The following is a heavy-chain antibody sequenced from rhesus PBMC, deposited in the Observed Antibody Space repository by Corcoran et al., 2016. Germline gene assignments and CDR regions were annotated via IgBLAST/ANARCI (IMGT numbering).Heavy chain of an antibody. Sequence: QVQLQESGPGLVKPSETLSLTCAVSGGSVSSSNWWSWIRQPPGKGLEWIGYISGRSGSTYYNPSLKSRVTISTDTSKNQFSLKLSSVTAADTAVYYCARDRRGYFLDYWGQGVLVTVSS. D-gene: IGHD2-15*01. CDR1: GGSVSSSNW. V-gene: IGHV4-65*01. CDR2: ISGRSGST. J-gene: IGHJ4*01. CDR3: ARDRRGYFLDY.